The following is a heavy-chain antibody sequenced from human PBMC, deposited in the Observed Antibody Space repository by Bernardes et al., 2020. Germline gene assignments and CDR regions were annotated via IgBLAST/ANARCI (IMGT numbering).Heavy chain of an antibody. V-gene: IGHV1-18*01. D-gene: IGHD3-10*01. CDR3: ATGRGLYFAPQLS. J-gene: IGHJ4*02. CDR2: VDPQDGNT. Sequence: ASVKVSCKASDNTLSFYGLSWVRQAPGQGLEWLGWVDPQDGNTNYAQRFQGRVTMTTDTSTGTAYMELRGLQSDDTAMYFCATGRGLYFAPQLSWGQGTLVTVSS. CDR1: DNTLSFYG.